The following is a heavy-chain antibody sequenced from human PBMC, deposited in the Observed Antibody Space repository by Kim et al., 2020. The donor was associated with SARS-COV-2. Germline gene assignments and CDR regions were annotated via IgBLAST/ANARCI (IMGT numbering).Heavy chain of an antibody. CDR1: GFTFSNAW. CDR2: IKSKTDGGTT. J-gene: IGHJ6*02. Sequence: GGSLRLSCAASGFTFSNAWMSWVRQAPGKGLEWVGRIKSKTDGGTTDYAAPVKGRFTISRDDSKNTLYLQMNSLKTEDTAVYYCTTDFSWSRLVATIYYYYGMDVWGQGTTVTVSS. CDR3: TTDFSWSRLVATIYYYYGMDV. D-gene: IGHD5-12*01. V-gene: IGHV3-15*01.